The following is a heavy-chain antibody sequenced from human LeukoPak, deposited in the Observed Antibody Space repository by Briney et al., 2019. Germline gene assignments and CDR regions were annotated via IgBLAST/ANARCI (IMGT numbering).Heavy chain of an antibody. CDR3: ARASETVSGFAY. Sequence: GGSLRLSCAASGFTFSDYYMSWIRQAPGKGLEWVSYISSSGSTIYYADSVKGRFTISRDNLKNTLYLQMNSLRADDTAVYYCARASETVSGFAYWGQGTLVTVSS. V-gene: IGHV3-11*01. D-gene: IGHD1-26*01. CDR1: GFTFSDYY. J-gene: IGHJ4*02. CDR2: ISSSGSTI.